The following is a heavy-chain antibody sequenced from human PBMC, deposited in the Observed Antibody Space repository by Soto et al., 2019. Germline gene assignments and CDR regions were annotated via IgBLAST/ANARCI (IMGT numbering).Heavy chain of an antibody. V-gene: IGHV3-23*01. Sequence: EVKLLESGGGLVQPGGSLRLSCAASGFIFSNYAMTWVRQAPGKGLECVSSVSGSGNNTYYADSMKGHFTISRDNSKTTLYLQMNGLRPEDTAVYYCAIKSRDIDCWGQGTLVTVSA. D-gene: IGHD3-9*01. CDR1: GFIFSNYA. J-gene: IGHJ4*02. CDR2: VSGSGNNT. CDR3: AIKSRDIDC.